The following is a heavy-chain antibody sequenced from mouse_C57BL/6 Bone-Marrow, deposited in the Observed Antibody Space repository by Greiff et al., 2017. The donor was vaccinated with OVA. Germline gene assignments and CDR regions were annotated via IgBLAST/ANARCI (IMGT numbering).Heavy chain of an antibody. CDR3: ATYDYDVGNWYFDV. V-gene: IGHV1-81*01. CDR2: IYPRSGNT. D-gene: IGHD2-4*01. Sequence: VQLVESGAELARPGASVKLSCKASGYTFTSYGISWVKQRTGQGLEWIGEIYPRSGNTYYNEKFKGKATLTADKSSSTAYMELRSLTSEDSAVYFCATYDYDVGNWYFDVWGTGTTVTVSS. CDR1: GYTFTSYG. J-gene: IGHJ1*03.